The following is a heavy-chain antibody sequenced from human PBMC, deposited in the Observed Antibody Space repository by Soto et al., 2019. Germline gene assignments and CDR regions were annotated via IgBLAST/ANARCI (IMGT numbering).Heavy chain of an antibody. CDR3: AAALDTYYDFWSGSYDY. V-gene: IGHV1-58*01. CDR2: IVVGSGNT. Sequence: SVKVSCKASGFTFTSSAVQWVRQARGQPLEWIGWIVVGSGNTNYAQKFQERVTITRDMSTSTAYMELSSLRSEDTAVYYCAAALDTYYDFWSGSYDYWGQGTLVTAPQ. CDR1: GFTFTSSA. D-gene: IGHD3-3*01. J-gene: IGHJ4*02.